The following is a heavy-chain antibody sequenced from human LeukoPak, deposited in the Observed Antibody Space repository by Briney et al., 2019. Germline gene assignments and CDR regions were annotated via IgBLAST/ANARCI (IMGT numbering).Heavy chain of an antibody. J-gene: IGHJ4*02. CDR3: ARGYIDSSGYSPRSSFDN. CDR2: LSYRGDST. V-gene: IGHV3-23*01. CDR1: GFSFSDYG. Sequence: GGSLRLSCAGSGFSFSDYGMSWVRQPPGKGLEWVSGLSYRGDSTYYAASGKGRFTISRDNSKNTLYLQMNSLRAEDTAVYYCARGYIDSSGYSPRSSFDNWGQGTLVTVSS. D-gene: IGHD3-22*01.